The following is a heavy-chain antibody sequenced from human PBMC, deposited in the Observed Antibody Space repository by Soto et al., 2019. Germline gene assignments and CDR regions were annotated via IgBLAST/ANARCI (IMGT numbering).Heavy chain of an antibody. CDR1: GYSFTGYY. V-gene: IGHV1-2*04. CDR3: ARGDAGCISTSCNQARGDYYYGMDV. J-gene: IGHJ6*02. Sequence: ASVKVSCTASGYSFTGYYMHWVRQAPGQGLEWMGWINPNSGGTNYAQKFQGWVTMTRDTSISTAYMELSRLRSDDTAVYYCARGDAGCISTSCNQARGDYYYGMDVWGQGPTVTVPS. CDR2: INPNSGGT. D-gene: IGHD2-2*01.